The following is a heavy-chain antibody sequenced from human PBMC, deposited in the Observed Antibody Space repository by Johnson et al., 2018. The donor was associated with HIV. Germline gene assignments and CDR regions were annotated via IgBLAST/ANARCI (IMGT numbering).Heavy chain of an antibody. J-gene: IGHJ3*02. V-gene: IGHV3-30*03. D-gene: IGHD5-12*01. Sequence: QVQLVESGGGVVQPGRSLRLSCAASGFTFSSYGMHWVRQAPGKGLEWVAVISYDGSNKYYADSVKGRFTISRDNSKNTLYLQMNSLRAEDTALYYCARCGYSSYWDAFDIWGQGTMVTVSS. CDR3: ARCGYSSYWDAFDI. CDR2: ISYDGSNK. CDR1: GFTFSSYG.